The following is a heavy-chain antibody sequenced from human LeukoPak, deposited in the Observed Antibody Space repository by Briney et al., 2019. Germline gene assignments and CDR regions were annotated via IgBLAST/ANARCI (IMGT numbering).Heavy chain of an antibody. J-gene: IGHJ4*02. CDR1: GFTFSSYA. Sequence: SGGSLRLSCAASGFTFSSYAMSWVRQAPGKGLEWVSAISGSGGSTYYADSVKGRFTISRDNSKNTLYLQMNSLRAEDTAVYYCARVGELYYYDSSGYFLWGQGTLVTVSS. V-gene: IGHV3-23*01. CDR2: ISGSGGST. D-gene: IGHD3-22*01. CDR3: ARVGELYYYDSSGYFL.